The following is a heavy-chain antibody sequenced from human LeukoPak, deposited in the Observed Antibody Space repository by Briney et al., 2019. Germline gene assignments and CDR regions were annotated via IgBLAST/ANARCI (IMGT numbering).Heavy chain of an antibody. CDR2: IYYSETT. J-gene: IGHJ4*02. CDR3: ARGVVAAPQTFDY. CDR1: AGSISNYF. Sequence: SETLSLTCSVSAGSISNYFWSWIRQPPGKGRECIGFIYYSETTNYNPSFNSRVTISVDTSKNQFSLKLNSVTAADTAVYYCARGVVAAPQTFDYWGQGTLVTVSS. D-gene: IGHD2-15*01. V-gene: IGHV4-59*01.